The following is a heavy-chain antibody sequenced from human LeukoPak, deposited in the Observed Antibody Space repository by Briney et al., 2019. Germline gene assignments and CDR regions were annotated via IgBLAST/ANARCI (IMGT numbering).Heavy chain of an antibody. V-gene: IGHV3-66*01. J-gene: IGHJ4*02. CDR2: IYSGGST. D-gene: IGHD3-22*01. Sequence: GGSLRLSCAASGFTVSSNYMSWVRQAPGRGLEWVSVIYSGGSTYYADSVKGRFTISRDNSKNTLFLQMNSLRAGDTAVYFCITGQGFYYDSSGPIDYWGRGTLVTVSS. CDR1: GFTVSSNY. CDR3: ITGQGFYYDSSGPIDY.